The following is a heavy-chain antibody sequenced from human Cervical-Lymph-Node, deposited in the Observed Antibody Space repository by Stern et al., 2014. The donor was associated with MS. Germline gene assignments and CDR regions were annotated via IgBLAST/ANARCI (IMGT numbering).Heavy chain of an antibody. D-gene: IGHD1-1*01. CDR1: GFTVSRDY. Sequence: EVQLVESGGGVIQPGGSLRLSCTASGFTVSRDYLTWVRQAPVKGLAWFSLITNVGSTFYTDSVKGRFTISRDDSKNTVYLHMTSLRAEDTAMYYCARDTSSPERSDWWGQGTLVTVSS. CDR2: ITNVGST. CDR3: ARDTSSPERSDW. J-gene: IGHJ4*02. V-gene: IGHV3-53*01.